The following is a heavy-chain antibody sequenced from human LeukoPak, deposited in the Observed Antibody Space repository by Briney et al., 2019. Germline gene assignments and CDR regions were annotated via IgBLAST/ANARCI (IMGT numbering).Heavy chain of an antibody. J-gene: IGHJ4*02. CDR2: IYYSGST. V-gene: IGHV4-39*07. CDR3: ARALPDPDYYGSGSSTIVFDY. Sequence: SETLSLTCTVSGASISSDTYYWGWIRQPPGKGLEWIGSIYYSGSTNYNPSLKSRVTISVDTSKNQFSLKLSSVTAADTAVYYCARALPDPDYYGSGSSTIVFDYWGQGTLVTVSS. CDR1: GASISSDTYY. D-gene: IGHD3-10*01.